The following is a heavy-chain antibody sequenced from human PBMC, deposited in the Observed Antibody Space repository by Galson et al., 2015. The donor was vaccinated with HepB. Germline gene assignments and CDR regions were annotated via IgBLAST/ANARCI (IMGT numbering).Heavy chain of an antibody. D-gene: IGHD2-21*01. CDR1: W. CDR2: VKYDGSAK. J-gene: IGHJ6*02. CDR3: ARDVVPRGIHYVGMDV. Sequence: WMSWVRQAPGKGLEWVAQVKYDGSAKYYVDSAKGRFTISRDNAKNSLYLQMNSLRAEDTAVYYCARDVVPRGIHYVGMDVWGQGTTVTVS. V-gene: IGHV3-7*01.